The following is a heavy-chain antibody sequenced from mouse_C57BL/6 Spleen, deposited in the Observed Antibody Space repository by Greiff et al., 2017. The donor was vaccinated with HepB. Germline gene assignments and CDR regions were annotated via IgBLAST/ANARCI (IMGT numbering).Heavy chain of an antibody. Sequence: EVKLQESGPGLVKPSQSLSLTCSVTGYSITSGYYWNWIRQFPGNKLEWMGYISYDGSNNYNPSLKNRISITRDTSKNQFFLKLNSVTTEDTATYYCARADYGGYYYAMDYWGQGTSVTVSS. J-gene: IGHJ4*01. D-gene: IGHD2-4*01. CDR3: ARADYGGYYYAMDY. CDR2: ISYDGSN. CDR1: GYSITSGYY. V-gene: IGHV3-6*01.